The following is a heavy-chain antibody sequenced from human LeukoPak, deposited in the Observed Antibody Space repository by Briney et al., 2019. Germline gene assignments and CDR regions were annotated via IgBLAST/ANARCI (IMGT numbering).Heavy chain of an antibody. J-gene: IGHJ4*02. CDR2: ISGSGGTT. V-gene: IGHV3-23*01. D-gene: IGHD6-13*01. Sequence: PGGSLRLSCAASGXTFSSYVMSWVRQAPGKGLEWVSAISGSGGTTYYADSVKGRFTISRDNSKNTLYLQMNSLRAEDTAVYYCAKASSSSWYVLGNWGQGTLVTVSS. CDR3: AKASSSSWYVLGN. CDR1: GXTFSSYV.